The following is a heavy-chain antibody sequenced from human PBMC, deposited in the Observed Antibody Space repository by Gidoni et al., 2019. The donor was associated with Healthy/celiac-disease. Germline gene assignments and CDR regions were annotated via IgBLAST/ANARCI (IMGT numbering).Heavy chain of an antibody. D-gene: IGHD6-19*01. CDR2: ISGSGGST. J-gene: IGHJ3*02. V-gene: IGHV3-23*01. Sequence: EVQLLESGGGLVQPGGSLRLSCAASGFTFSSYPMSWVRQAPGKGLEWVSAISGSGGSTYYADSGKGRFTISRDNSKNTLYLQMNSLRAEDTAVYYCAKDPTAGYSSGWYGMGAFDIWGQGTMVTVSS. CDR3: AKDPTAGYSSGWYGMGAFDI. CDR1: GFTFSSYP.